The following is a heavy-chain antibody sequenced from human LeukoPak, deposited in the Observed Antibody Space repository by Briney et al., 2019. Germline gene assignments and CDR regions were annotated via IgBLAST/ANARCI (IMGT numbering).Heavy chain of an antibody. Sequence: GASVKVSCKASGYTFTGYYMHWVREAPGQGLEWMGWINPNSGGTNYAQKFQGRVTMTRDTSISTAYMELSRLRSDDTAVYYCARSGCSSTSCYKHSFDIWGQGTVVTVSS. V-gene: IGHV1-2*02. D-gene: IGHD2-2*02. J-gene: IGHJ3*02. CDR2: INPNSGGT. CDR3: ARSGCSSTSCYKHSFDI. CDR1: GYTFTGYY.